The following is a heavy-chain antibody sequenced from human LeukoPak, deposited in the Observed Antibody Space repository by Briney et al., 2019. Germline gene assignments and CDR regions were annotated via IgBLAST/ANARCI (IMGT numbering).Heavy chain of an antibody. CDR3: ARGYNWNYDFDY. D-gene: IGHD1-7*01. Sequence: SVKVSCKASGGTFSSYAISWVRQAPGQGLEWMGRIIPILGIANYAQKFQGRVTMTTDTSTSTAYMELRSLRSDDTAVYYCARGYNWNYDFDYWGQGTLVTVSS. J-gene: IGHJ4*02. CDR2: IIPILGIA. V-gene: IGHV1-69*04. CDR1: GGTFSSYA.